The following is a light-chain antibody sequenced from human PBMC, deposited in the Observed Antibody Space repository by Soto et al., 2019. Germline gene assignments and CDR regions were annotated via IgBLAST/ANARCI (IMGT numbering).Light chain of an antibody. J-gene: IGKJ1*01. V-gene: IGKV3-15*01. CDR2: GAS. CDR1: ETVATN. CDR3: QQYFEWPPMT. Sequence: EVLMTQSPATLSLSPGERATLSCWASETVATNLAWYQQKPGQAPRLLISGASTRAAGISDRFRGSGSGTEFTLTISSLRSEDSAIYYCQQYFEWPPMTFWQGTKVEI.